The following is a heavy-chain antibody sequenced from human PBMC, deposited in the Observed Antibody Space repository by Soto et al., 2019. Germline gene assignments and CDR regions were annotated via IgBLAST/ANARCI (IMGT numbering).Heavy chain of an antibody. J-gene: IGHJ6*02. Sequence: QVQLVQSGAEVKKPGSSVKVSCKASGGTFSSYAISWVRQAPGQGLEWMGGIIPIFGTANYAQKFQGRVTITADESTSTAYMELSSLRSEDTAVYYCARDASKGKPLWLGSYGMDVWGQGTTVTVSS. V-gene: IGHV1-69*01. D-gene: IGHD5-18*01. CDR1: GGTFSSYA. CDR2: IIPIFGTA. CDR3: ARDASKGKPLWLGSYGMDV.